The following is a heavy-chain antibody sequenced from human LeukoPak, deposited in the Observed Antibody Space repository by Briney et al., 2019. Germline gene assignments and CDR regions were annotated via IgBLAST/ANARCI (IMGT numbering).Heavy chain of an antibody. CDR3: ARERGGVGAQFDY. J-gene: IGHJ4*02. CDR2: IYHSGST. V-gene: IGHV4-38-2*02. CDR1: GYSISSGYY. Sequence: SETLSLTCTVSGYSISSGYYWGWIRPPPGKGLEWIGSIYHSGSTYYNPSLKSRVTISVDTSKNQFSLKLSSVTAADTAVYYCARERGGVGAQFDYWGQGILVTVSS. D-gene: IGHD1-26*01.